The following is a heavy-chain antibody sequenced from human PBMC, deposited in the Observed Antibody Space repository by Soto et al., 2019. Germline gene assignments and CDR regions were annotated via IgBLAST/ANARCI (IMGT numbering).Heavy chain of an antibody. J-gene: IGHJ6*03. V-gene: IGHV4-39*01. CDR3: ARVPLNFDGYMAV. Sequence: PSVMLRHPRSVADGSSSSSSYCRGWIRQPPGKGLEWIGSIYYSGSTYYNPSLKSRVTISVDTSKNQFSLKLSSVTAADTAVYYGARVPLNFDGYMAVWGKGTTVTVSS. CDR2: IYYSGST. CDR1: DGSSSSSSYC. D-gene: IGHD3-9*01.